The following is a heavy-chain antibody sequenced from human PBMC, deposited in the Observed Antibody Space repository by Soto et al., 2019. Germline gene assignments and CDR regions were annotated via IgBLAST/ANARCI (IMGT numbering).Heavy chain of an antibody. CDR1: GFTFSSYA. J-gene: IGHJ4*02. D-gene: IGHD3-3*01. V-gene: IGHV3-21*01. Sequence: EVQLLESGGGLVQPGGSLRLSCAASGFTFSSYAMSWVRQAPGKGLEWVSAISSSSSYIYYADSVKGRFTISRDNAKNSLYLQMNSLRAEDTAVYYCARDPHDDFLYDFWGQGTLVTVSS. CDR3: ARDPHDDFLYDF. CDR2: ISSSSSYI.